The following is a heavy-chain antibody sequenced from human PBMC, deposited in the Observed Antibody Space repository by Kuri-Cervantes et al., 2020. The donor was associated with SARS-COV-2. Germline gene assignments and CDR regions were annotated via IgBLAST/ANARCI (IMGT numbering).Heavy chain of an antibody. D-gene: IGHD1-1*01. Sequence: GESLKISCAASGFNFSRADMHWVRQAPGKGLEWVAVISYDGSNKYYADSVKGRFTISRDNSKNTLYLQMNSLRAEDTAVYYCARDCAAGIFDYWGQGTLVTVSS. CDR1: GFNFSRAD. CDR2: ISYDGSNK. V-gene: IGHV3-30-3*01. CDR3: ARDCAAGIFDY. J-gene: IGHJ4*02.